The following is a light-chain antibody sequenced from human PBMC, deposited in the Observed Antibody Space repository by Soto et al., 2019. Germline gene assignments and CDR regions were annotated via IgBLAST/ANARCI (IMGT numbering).Light chain of an antibody. J-gene: IGLJ2*01. V-gene: IGLV2-8*01. CDR2: EVN. CDR3: SSYAGSNTVL. Sequence: QSVLTQPPSASGSPGQSVTISCTGTSSDVGAYIYVSWYQQHPGKAPKLMIYEVNKRPSGVPDRFSGSKSGNTASLTVSGLQTEDEAHYYCSSYAGSNTVLFGGGTQLTVL. CDR1: SSDVGAYIY.